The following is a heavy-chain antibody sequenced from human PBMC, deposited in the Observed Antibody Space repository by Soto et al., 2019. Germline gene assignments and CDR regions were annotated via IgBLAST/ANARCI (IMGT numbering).Heavy chain of an antibody. D-gene: IGHD4-17*01. J-gene: IGHJ6*02. CDR3: AKDLPTVVTPRYYYYYGMDV. CDR2: ISGSGGST. Sequence: PGGSLRLSCAASGFTFSSYAMSWVRQAPGKGLEWVSAISGSGGSTYYADSVKGRFTISRDNSKNTLYLQMNSLRAEDTAVYYCAKDLPTVVTPRYYYYYGMDVWGQGTTVTSP. V-gene: IGHV3-23*01. CDR1: GFTFSSYA.